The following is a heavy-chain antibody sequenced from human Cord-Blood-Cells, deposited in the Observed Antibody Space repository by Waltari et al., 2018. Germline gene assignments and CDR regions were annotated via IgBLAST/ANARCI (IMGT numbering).Heavy chain of an antibody. J-gene: IGHJ6*03. CDR1: GGSISSYY. CDR3: ASGSYCSSTSCYYYYYYYMDV. Sequence: QVQLQESGPGLVKPSETLSLTCTVSGGSISSYYWSWIRQPPGKGLEWIGYIYYSGSTNYHPPLKSRVTISVDPSKNQFSLKLSSVTAADTAVYYCASGSYCSSTSCYYYYYYYMDVWGKGTTVTVSS. V-gene: IGHV4-59*01. CDR2: IYYSGST. D-gene: IGHD2-2*01.